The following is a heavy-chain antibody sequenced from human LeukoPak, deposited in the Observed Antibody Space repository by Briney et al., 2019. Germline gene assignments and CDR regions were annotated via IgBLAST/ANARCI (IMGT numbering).Heavy chain of an antibody. Sequence: GGSLRLSCAASGFTLSDYGMHRVRQAPGKGLEWLAVISYDGRSAYYADSVEGRFTISRDNSKSTLYLQMNSLRAGDTAVYYCAKDRYSSGWSRLDYWGQGTLVTVSS. V-gene: IGHV3-30*18. J-gene: IGHJ4*02. CDR3: AKDRYSSGWSRLDY. CDR1: GFTLSDYG. CDR2: ISYDGRSA. D-gene: IGHD6-19*01.